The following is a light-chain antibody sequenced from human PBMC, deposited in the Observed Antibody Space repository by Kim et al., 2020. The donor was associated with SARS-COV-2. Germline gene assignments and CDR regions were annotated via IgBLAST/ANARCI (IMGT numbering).Light chain of an antibody. Sequence: AYVGDRVTITCRASQSITTYLNWYQQIPGRAPSLLIYAASTLQSGVPSRFSGSGSGTDFALTISSLQPEDFATYYCQQSFIYPRTFGQGTKVDIK. V-gene: IGKV1-39*01. J-gene: IGKJ1*01. CDR3: QQSFIYPRT. CDR1: QSITTY. CDR2: AAS.